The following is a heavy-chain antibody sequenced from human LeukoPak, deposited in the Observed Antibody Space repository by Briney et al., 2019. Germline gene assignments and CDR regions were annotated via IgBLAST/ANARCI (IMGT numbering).Heavy chain of an antibody. CDR1: GFTFGDYA. Sequence: PGRSLRLSRRPSGFTFGDYAMTWFRQAPGKGLEWVGFIRSKAYGGTTEYAASVRGRFTISRDDSKSIAYLQMKSLKTEDTAVYYCTRSYMVRGIYYYYYMDVWGKGTTVTVSS. CDR3: TRSYMVRGIYYYYYMDV. D-gene: IGHD3-10*01. V-gene: IGHV3-49*03. J-gene: IGHJ6*03. CDR2: IRSKAYGGTT.